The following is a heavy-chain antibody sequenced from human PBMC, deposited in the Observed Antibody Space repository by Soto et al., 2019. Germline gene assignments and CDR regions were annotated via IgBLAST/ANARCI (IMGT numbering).Heavy chain of an antibody. Sequence: PGESLKISCKVSGYSFTSYWIGWVRQMPGKGLEWMGIIYPGDSDTRYSPSFQGQVTISADKSISTAYLQWSSLKASDTAMYYCARTIVVVTATPGPYDYWGQGTLVTVSS. CDR1: GYSFTSYW. CDR2: IYPGDSDT. CDR3: ARTIVVVTATPGPYDY. V-gene: IGHV5-51*01. J-gene: IGHJ4*02. D-gene: IGHD2-21*02.